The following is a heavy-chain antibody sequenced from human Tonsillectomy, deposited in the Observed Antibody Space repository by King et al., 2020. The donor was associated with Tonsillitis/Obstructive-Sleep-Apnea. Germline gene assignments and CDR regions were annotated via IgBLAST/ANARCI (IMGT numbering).Heavy chain of an antibody. J-gene: IGHJ4*02. CDR1: GYTFTSYG. CDR2: ISTYNGNP. CDR3: ARDVRVPADFDY. Sequence: VQLVESGAEVKKPGASVKVSCKASGYTFTSYGISWVRQAPGQGLEWMGWISTYNGNPNYAQKLQGRVTITTDTSTSTAYMELRGPRPDDTPVYYCARDVRVPADFDYGGQGTLVTVAT. V-gene: IGHV1-18*01. D-gene: IGHD2-2*01.